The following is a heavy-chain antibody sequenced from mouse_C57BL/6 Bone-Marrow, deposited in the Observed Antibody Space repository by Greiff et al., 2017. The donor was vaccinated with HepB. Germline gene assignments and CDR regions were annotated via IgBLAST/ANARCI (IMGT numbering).Heavy chain of an antibody. D-gene: IGHD1-1*01. CDR2: ISSGGSYT. J-gene: IGHJ3*01. V-gene: IGHV5-6*02. Sequence: EVKLVESGGDLVKPGGSLKLSCAASGFTFSSYGMSWVRQTPDKRLEWVATISSGGSYTYYPDSVKGRFTISRDNAKNTLYLQMSSLKSEDTAMYYCARRGYYGSSYRAFAYWGQGTLVTVSA. CDR3: ARRGYYGSSYRAFAY. CDR1: GFTFSSYG.